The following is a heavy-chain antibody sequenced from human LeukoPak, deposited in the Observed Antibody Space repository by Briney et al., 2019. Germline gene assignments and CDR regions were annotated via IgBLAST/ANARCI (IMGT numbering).Heavy chain of an antibody. V-gene: IGHV3-53*01. D-gene: IGHD2-15*01. CDR1: GFTVSSNY. CDR3: AKHKRVVVAAASDY. J-gene: IGHJ4*02. Sequence: GGSLRLSCAASGFTVSSNYMSWVRQAPGKGLEWVSVIYSGGSTYYADSVKGRFTISRDNSKNTLYLQMNSLRAEDTAVYYCAKHKRVVVAAASDYWGQGTLVTVSS. CDR2: IYSGGST.